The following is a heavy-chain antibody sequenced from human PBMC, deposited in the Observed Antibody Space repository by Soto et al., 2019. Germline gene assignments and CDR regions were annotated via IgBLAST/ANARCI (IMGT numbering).Heavy chain of an antibody. CDR3: VRDGTKTLRDWFDP. V-gene: IGHV4-4*07. J-gene: IGHJ5*02. CDR2: IYATGTT. Sequence: SETLSLTCTVSGASISGYYWSWIRKSAGKGLEWIGRIYATGTTDYNPSLKSRVMMSVDTSKEQFSLKLRSVTAADTAVYYCVRDGTKTLRDWFDPWGQGISVTVS. CDR1: GASISGYY. D-gene: IGHD1-1*01.